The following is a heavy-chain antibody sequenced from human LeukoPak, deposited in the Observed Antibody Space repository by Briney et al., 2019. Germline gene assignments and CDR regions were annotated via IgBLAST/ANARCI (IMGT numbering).Heavy chain of an antibody. CDR2: ISYDGSNK. D-gene: IGHD3-22*01. V-gene: IGHV3-30*18. J-gene: IGHJ6*02. Sequence: GGSLRLSCAASGFTFSSYGMHWVRQAPGKGLEWVAVISYDGSNKYCADSVKGRFTISRDNSKNTLYLQMNSLRAEDTAVYYCAKDLEPNVYDSSGYDSGNGMDVWGQGTTVTVSS. CDR1: GFTFSSYG. CDR3: AKDLEPNVYDSSGYDSGNGMDV.